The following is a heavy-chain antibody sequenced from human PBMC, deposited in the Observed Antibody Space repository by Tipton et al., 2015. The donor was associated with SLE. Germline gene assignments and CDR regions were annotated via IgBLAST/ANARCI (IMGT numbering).Heavy chain of an antibody. CDR3: ARDSSGGYNWFDP. D-gene: IGHD3-22*01. Sequence: TLSLTCAVYGGSFSGYYWSWIRQPPGKGLEWIGEINYSGNTNYNPSLKSRVTISVDTSKNQFSLKLSSVTAADTAVYYCARDSSGGYNWFDPWGQGTLVTVSS. CDR2: INYSGNT. V-gene: IGHV4-34*01. CDR1: GGSFSGYY. J-gene: IGHJ5*02.